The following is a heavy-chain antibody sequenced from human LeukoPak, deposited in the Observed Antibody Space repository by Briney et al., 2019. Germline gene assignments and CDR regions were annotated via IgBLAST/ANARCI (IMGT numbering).Heavy chain of an antibody. Sequence: APVKVSCKASGYTFTSYGISWVRQAPGQGLEWMGWISAYNGNTNYAQKLQGRVTMTTDTSTSTAYMELRSLRSDDTAIYYCARDSPYCGSTTCYSFFDYWGQGTLVTVSS. V-gene: IGHV1-18*01. CDR3: ARDSPYCGSTTCYSFFDY. CDR1: GYTFTSYG. D-gene: IGHD2-21*01. J-gene: IGHJ4*02. CDR2: ISAYNGNT.